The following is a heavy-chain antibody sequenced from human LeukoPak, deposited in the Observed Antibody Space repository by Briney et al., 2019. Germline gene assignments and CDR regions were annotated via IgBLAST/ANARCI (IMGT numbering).Heavy chain of an antibody. CDR3: ARGVHIDY. Sequence: PSETLSLTCTVSGGSISSYYWSWIRQPPGKGLEWIGYIYYSGSTNYNPSLKSRVTISVDTSKNQFSLKLSSVTAADTAVYYCARGVHIDYWGQGTLVTVSS. J-gene: IGHJ4*02. V-gene: IGHV4-59*01. CDR1: GGSISSYY. CDR2: IYYSGST.